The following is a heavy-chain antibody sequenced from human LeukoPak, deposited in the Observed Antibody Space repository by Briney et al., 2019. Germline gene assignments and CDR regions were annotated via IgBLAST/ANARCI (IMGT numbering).Heavy chain of an antibody. D-gene: IGHD3-10*01. Sequence: SHTLSLTCTVSGGSISSYYWGWIRLPPGKGLEWIGYISYSGSTTYIPSLKSRVTILVDTSKNQFSLKLSSVTAADTAVYYCVRITQGTIDYWGRGTLVTVSS. CDR2: ISYSGST. CDR3: VRITQGTIDY. CDR1: GGSISSYY. V-gene: IGHV4-59*07. J-gene: IGHJ4*02.